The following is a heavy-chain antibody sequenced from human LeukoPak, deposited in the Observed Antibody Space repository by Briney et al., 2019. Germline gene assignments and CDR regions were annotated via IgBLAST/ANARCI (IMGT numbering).Heavy chain of an antibody. V-gene: IGHV1-69*10. D-gene: IGHD6-19*01. J-gene: IGHJ5*02. CDR2: IIPIFGIP. CDR1: GGTFSSYA. Sequence: GASVKVSCKASGGTFSSYAISWVRQAPGQGLEWMGGIIPIFGIPNYAQKFQGRVTITADKSTSTAYMELSSLRSEDTAVYYCAREGDTSGSSNENWFDPWGQGTLVTVSS. CDR3: AREGDTSGSSNENWFDP.